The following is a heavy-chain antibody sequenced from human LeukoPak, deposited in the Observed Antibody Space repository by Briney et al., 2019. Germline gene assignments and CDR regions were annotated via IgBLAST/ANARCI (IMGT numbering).Heavy chain of an antibody. J-gene: IGHJ2*01. CDR3: ARRWYSSGWYHWYFDL. D-gene: IGHD6-19*01. V-gene: IGHV4-34*01. Sequence: SETLSLTCAVYGGSFSGYYWSWIRQPPGKGLEWIGEINHSGSTNYNPSLKSRVTISVDTSKNQFSLKLSSVTAADTAVYSCARRWYSSGWYHWYFDLWGRGTLVTVSS. CDR1: GGSFSGYY. CDR2: INHSGST.